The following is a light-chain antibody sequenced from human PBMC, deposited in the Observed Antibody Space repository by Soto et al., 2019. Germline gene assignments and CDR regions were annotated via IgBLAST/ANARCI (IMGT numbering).Light chain of an antibody. CDR1: QTIDSD. V-gene: IGKV3-11*01. CDR3: QKRNMWPRA. Sequence: TKSTATLSLSPGERGALSFVASQTIDSDLAWYQQRPGQPPRLLIYDASNRAPGIPARFGGSGSGADFTLAISSLEPEDFAVYHCQKRNMWPRAFSQGTKVDIK. CDR2: DAS. J-gene: IGKJ1*01.